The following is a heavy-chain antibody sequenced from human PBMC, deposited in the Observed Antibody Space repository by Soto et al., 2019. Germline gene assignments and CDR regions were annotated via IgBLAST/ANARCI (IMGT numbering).Heavy chain of an antibody. CDR1: GFTFSSDS. V-gene: IGHV3-48*01. D-gene: IGHD6-6*01. Sequence: PGGSLRLSCAASGFTFSSDSMNWVRQAPGKGLEWVSYISSSSSTIYYADSVKGRFTISRDNAKNSLYLQMNSLRAEDTAVYYCARDRGDSSSLIDYWGQGTLVTVSS. J-gene: IGHJ4*02. CDR2: ISSSSSTI. CDR3: ARDRGDSSSLIDY.